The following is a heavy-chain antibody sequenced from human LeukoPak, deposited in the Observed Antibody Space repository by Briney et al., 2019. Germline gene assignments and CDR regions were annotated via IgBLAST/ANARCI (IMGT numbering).Heavy chain of an antibody. D-gene: IGHD3-10*01. CDR3: AKDLLRIYWRTFDS. J-gene: IGHJ4*02. CDR2: FNDTGSST. Sequence: PGGSLSLSCVASGFYFSSHAMTWVRQAPGKGLEWVSSFNDTGSSTYYADSVKGRFTISRDNSKNTLYLQMTNLRAEDTAVYFCAKDLLRIYWRTFDSWGQGALVIVSS. V-gene: IGHV3-23*01. CDR1: GFYFSSHA.